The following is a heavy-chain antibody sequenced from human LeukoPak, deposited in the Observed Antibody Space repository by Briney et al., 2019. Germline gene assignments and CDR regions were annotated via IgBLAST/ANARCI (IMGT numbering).Heavy chain of an antibody. CDR2: IYTSGST. V-gene: IGHV4-61*02. J-gene: IGHJ6*03. CDR3: ARTRTPYYDFWSGSQGDYYYMDV. D-gene: IGHD3-3*01. Sequence: SETLSLTCTVSGGSISSGSYYWSWIRQPAGKGLEWIGRIYTSGSTNYNPSLKSRVTISVDTSKNQFSLKLSSVTAADTAVYYCARTRTPYYDFWSGSQGDYYYMDVWGKGTTVTVSS. CDR1: GGSISSGSYY.